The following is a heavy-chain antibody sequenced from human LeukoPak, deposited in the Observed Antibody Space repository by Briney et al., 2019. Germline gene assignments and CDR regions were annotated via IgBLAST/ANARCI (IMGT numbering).Heavy chain of an antibody. Sequence: SQTLSLTCTVSGGSISSGGYYWSWIRQHPGQGLEWIGYIYYSGSTYYNPYLKSRVTISVDTPKNQFYLKQSSVTAADTAVYYCARDTYPQQLVPIDWYFYLWGRGTLVTVSS. V-gene: IGHV4-31*03. D-gene: IGHD6-13*01. J-gene: IGHJ2*01. CDR1: GGSISSGGYY. CDR3: ARDTYPQQLVPIDWYFYL. CDR2: IYYSGST.